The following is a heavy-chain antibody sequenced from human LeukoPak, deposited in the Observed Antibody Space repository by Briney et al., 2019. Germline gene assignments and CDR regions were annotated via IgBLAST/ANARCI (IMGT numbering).Heavy chain of an antibody. V-gene: IGHV4-38-2*01. J-gene: IGHJ5*02. CDR1: GYSIRSDYY. CDR2: IFHSGSM. CDR3: ARVREGLRSMEWVYRGSWFDP. D-gene: IGHD3-3*01. Sequence: PSETLSLTCAVSGYSIRSDYYWGWIRQPPGKGLDWIGSIFHSGSMYYNLSLKSRVTISLDTSTNQFSLKLSSVTAADTAVYYCARVREGLRSMEWVYRGSWFDPWGQRTLVTVSS.